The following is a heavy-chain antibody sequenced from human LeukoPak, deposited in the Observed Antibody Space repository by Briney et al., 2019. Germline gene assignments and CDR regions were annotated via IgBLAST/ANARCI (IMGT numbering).Heavy chain of an antibody. D-gene: IGHD6-13*01. V-gene: IGHV3-30*02. Sequence: PGGSLRLSCAASGFTFSSYGMHWVGQAPGKGRGGVAFIRYDGSNKYYADSVKGRFTISRDNSKNTLHLQMNSLRAEDTAVYYCAREGEQQLVQDYWGQGTLVTVSS. J-gene: IGHJ4*02. CDR3: AREGEQQLVQDY. CDR2: IRYDGSNK. CDR1: GFTFSSYG.